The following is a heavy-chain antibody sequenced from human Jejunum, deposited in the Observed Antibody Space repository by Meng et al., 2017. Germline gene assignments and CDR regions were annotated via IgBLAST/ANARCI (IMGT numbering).Heavy chain of an antibody. J-gene: IGHJ4*02. Sequence: GGSLRLSCAASGFTFSSYWMSWVRQAPGKGLEWVANIKEDGSEKYYVDSVKGRFTISRDNAKNSMYVDMNSLRVEDTAVYYCARDKILDYWGQGILVTVSS. V-gene: IGHV3-7*01. CDR1: GFTFSSYW. CDR2: IKEDGSEK. CDR3: ARDKILDY.